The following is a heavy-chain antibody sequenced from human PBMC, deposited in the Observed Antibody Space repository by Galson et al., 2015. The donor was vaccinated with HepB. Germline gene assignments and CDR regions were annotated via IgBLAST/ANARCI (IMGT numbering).Heavy chain of an antibody. J-gene: IGHJ6*03. Sequence: SVKVSCKASGGTFSSYAISWVRQAPGQGLEWMGGIIPIFGTANYAQKFQGRVTSTADESTSTAYMELSSLRSEDTAVYYCTSDYGDYYMDVWGKRTTVTVSS. CDR2: IIPIFGTA. D-gene: IGHD4-17*01. CDR3: TSDYGDYYMDV. CDR1: GGTFSSYA. V-gene: IGHV1-69*13.